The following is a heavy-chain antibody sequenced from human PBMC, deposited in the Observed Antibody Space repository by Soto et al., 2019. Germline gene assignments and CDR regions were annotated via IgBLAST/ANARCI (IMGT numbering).Heavy chain of an antibody. CDR1: GFTFDDYA. Sequence: EAQLVESGGGLVQPGRSLRLSCVASGFTFDDYAIHWVRQAPGKGLEWVSGISWNGAATGYADSVKGRFTISRDNAKSCLCLQVSSLRTEDTAIYYCANLPLYGSGFDCWGQGTLVTVSS. CDR3: ANLPLYGSGFDC. CDR2: ISWNGAAT. J-gene: IGHJ4*02. D-gene: IGHD3-10*01. V-gene: IGHV3-9*01.